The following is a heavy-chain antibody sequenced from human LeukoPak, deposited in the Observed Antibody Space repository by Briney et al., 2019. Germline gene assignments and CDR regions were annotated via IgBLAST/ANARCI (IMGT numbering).Heavy chain of an antibody. CDR1: GFTFSNYW. D-gene: IGHD3-22*01. V-gene: IGHV3-21*01. Sequence: GGSLRLSCAASGFTFSNYWMHWVRQAPGKGLEWVSSIDSSSYNIYYADSVKGRFTISRDNAQSSVFLQMNSLRAEDTAVYYCARDLAYYYDRNYDWGQGTLVTVSS. CDR2: IDSSSYNI. CDR3: ARDLAYYYDRNYD. J-gene: IGHJ4*02.